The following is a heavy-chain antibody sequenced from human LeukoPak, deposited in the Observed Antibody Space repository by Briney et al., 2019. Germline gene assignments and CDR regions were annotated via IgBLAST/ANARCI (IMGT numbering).Heavy chain of an antibody. CDR2: IIPIFGTA. V-gene: IGHV1-69*05. CDR3: ARGQQLLVPYYFDY. D-gene: IGHD6-13*01. CDR1: GGTFSSYA. J-gene: IGHJ4*02. Sequence: SVKVSCKASGGTFSSYAISWVRQAPGQGVEWRGRIIPIFGTANYAQKLQGRVTITTDESTRTAYMEMRSLRSEDTAVYYCARGQQLLVPYYFDYWGQGTLVTVSS.